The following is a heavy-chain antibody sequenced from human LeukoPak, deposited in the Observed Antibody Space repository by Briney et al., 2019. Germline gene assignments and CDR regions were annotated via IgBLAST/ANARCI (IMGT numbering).Heavy chain of an antibody. V-gene: IGHV3-53*01. D-gene: IGHD3-22*01. J-gene: IGHJ3*02. CDR1: GFTVSSNY. Sequence: PGGSLRLSCAASGFTVSSNYMSWVRQAPGKGLEWVSVIYSGGSTYYADSVKGRFTISRDNSKNTLYLQMNSLRAEDTAVYYCMVVVILTTYAFYIWGQGTMVTVSS. CDR2: IYSGGST. CDR3: MVVVILTTYAFYI.